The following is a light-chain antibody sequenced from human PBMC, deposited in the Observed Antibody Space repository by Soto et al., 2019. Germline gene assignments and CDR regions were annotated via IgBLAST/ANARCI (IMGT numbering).Light chain of an antibody. CDR2: GNS. CDR1: TSNLGTGYD. J-gene: IGLJ3*02. Sequence: QSVLTQPHSVSGAPGQRVTISCTGSTSNLGTGYDVHWYQQLPVTAPKLLIYGNSKRPSGVPDRISGSKSGSSASLAITGLQADDEADYYCQSYDMSLSGWVFGGGTQLTVL. CDR3: QSYDMSLSGWV. V-gene: IGLV1-40*01.